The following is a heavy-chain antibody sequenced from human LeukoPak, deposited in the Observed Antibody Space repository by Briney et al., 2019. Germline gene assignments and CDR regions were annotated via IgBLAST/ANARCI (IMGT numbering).Heavy chain of an antibody. CDR3: ARANYYGSGRAAFDI. CDR1: GFTFSSYC. J-gene: IGHJ3*02. V-gene: IGHV3-74*01. CDR2: INSEGSST. D-gene: IGHD3-10*01. Sequence: GGSLRLSCAASGFTFSSYCMHWARQAPGKGRVWVSRINSEGSSTIYADSVKGRFPISRDTAKNTLYLQMNSLSAEDTAVYYCARANYYGSGRAAFDIWGQGTMVTVSS.